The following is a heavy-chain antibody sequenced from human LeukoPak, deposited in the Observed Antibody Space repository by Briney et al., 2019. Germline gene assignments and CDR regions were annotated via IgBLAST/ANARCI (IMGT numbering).Heavy chain of an antibody. D-gene: IGHD1-26*01. CDR1: GGSIKSSIYY. CDR3: ARGIVGYFYYYMDV. J-gene: IGHJ6*03. Sequence: SETLSLTCTVSGGSIKSSIYYWGWIRQPPGKGLEWVGSIYHTGATYYNPSLKSRVTISVDTSKNQFSLKLSSVTAADTAVYYCARGIVGYFYYYMDVWGKGTTVTVSS. V-gene: IGHV4-39*07. CDR2: IYHTGAT.